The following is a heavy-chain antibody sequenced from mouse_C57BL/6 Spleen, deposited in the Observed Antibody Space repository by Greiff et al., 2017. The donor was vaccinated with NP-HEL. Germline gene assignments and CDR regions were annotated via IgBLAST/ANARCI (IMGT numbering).Heavy chain of an antibody. CDR2: IDPETGGT. Sequence: VKLQESGAELVRPGASVTLSCKASGYTFTDYEMHWVKQTPVHGLEWIGAIDPETGGTAYNQKFKGKAILTADKSSSTAYMELRSLTSEDSAVYYCTKQLRLRGTDYYAMDYWGQGTSVTVSS. V-gene: IGHV1-15*01. CDR1: GYTFTDYE. CDR3: TKQLRLRGTDYYAMDY. D-gene: IGHD3-2*02. J-gene: IGHJ4*01.